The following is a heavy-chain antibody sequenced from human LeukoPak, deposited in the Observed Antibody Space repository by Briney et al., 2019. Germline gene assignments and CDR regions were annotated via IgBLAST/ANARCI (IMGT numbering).Heavy chain of an antibody. Sequence: SGTLSLTCGVSGGSLSNTIWWSWVRQPPGQGLEWIGEISLTGLTHYNPSLESRVTVSLDKSKNQLSLNLTSVTAADTAVYYCSRENGAFSPFGYWGQGTLVTVLS. CDR2: ISLTGLT. V-gene: IGHV4-4*02. CDR3: SRENGAFSPFGY. J-gene: IGHJ4*02. CDR1: GGSLSNTIW. D-gene: IGHD2-8*01.